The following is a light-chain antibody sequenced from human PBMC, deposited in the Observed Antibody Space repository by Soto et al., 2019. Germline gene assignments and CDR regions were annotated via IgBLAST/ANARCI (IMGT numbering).Light chain of an antibody. CDR2: DNS. V-gene: IGLV3-21*02. CDR3: QVWDNVDDHIDV. J-gene: IGLJ1*01. CDR1: NIDSRT. Sequence: SSELTHPPSVSVAPGQTATISCGENNIDSRTVHWYQQKPGQAPLLVVYDNSSRPSGIPNRFSGSNSGNTATLTISRVEAGDEADYYCQVWDNVDDHIDVFGTGTKVTVL.